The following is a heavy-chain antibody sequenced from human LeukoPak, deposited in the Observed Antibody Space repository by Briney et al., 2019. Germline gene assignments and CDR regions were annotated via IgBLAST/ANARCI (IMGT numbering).Heavy chain of an antibody. V-gene: IGHV4-59*01. CDR2: IYYSGST. J-gene: IGHJ4*02. CDR1: GGSISSYY. Sequence: PSETLSLTCTVSGGSISSYYWSWIRQPPGKGLEWIGYIYYSGSTNYNPSLKSRVTISVDTSKNQFSLKLSSVTAADTAVYYCARDIDYYDSSVFGYWGQGTLVTVSS. D-gene: IGHD3-22*01. CDR3: ARDIDYYDSSVFGY.